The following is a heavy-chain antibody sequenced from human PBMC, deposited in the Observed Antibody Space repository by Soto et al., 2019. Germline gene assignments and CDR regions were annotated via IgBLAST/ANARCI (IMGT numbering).Heavy chain of an antibody. CDR3: ARVLLPYIPKHYGSATGPHVVFDY. Sequence: GASVKVSCKASGYTFTSYDINWVRQATGQGLEWMGWMNPNSGNTGYAQKFQGRVTMTRNTSISTAYMELSSLRSEDTAVYYCARVLLPYIPKHYGSATGPHVVFDYWGQGNLVTVSS. J-gene: IGHJ4*02. D-gene: IGHD3-22*01. CDR1: GYTFTSYD. V-gene: IGHV1-8*01. CDR2: MNPNSGNT.